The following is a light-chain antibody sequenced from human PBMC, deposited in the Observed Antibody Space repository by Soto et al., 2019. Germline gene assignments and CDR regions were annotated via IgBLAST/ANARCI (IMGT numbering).Light chain of an antibody. CDR2: GAS. CDR1: QSVSSSY. Sequence: EIVLTQSPGTLSLSPGERATLSCRASQSVSSSYLAWYQQKPGQAPRLLIYGASTRATGIPDRFSGSGSATDFTLTISGLEPEDFAVYYCQQYGTSVPLTFGGGTKVDIK. J-gene: IGKJ4*01. CDR3: QQYGTSVPLT. V-gene: IGKV3-20*01.